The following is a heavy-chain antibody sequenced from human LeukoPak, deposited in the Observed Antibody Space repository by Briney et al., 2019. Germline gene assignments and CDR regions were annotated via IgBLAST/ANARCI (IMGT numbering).Heavy chain of an antibody. V-gene: IGHV4-4*07. Sequence: SETLSLTCTVSGGSISSYYWSWIRQPARKGLEWIGRIYTSGSTNYNPSLKSRVTMSVDTSKNQFSLKLSSVTAADTAVYYCARQSSGWSGGYYFDYWGQGTLVTVSS. CDR2: IYTSGST. J-gene: IGHJ4*02. CDR1: GGSISSYY. CDR3: ARQSSGWSGGYYFDY. D-gene: IGHD6-19*01.